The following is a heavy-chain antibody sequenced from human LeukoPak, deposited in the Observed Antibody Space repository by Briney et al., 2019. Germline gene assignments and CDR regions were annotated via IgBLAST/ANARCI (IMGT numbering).Heavy chain of an antibody. J-gene: IGHJ5*02. Sequence: ASVKVSCKASGYTFTSYGNSWVRQAPGQGLKWMGWISVYNGNTNYAQELQGRVTMTTVTSTSTAYMELRSLRSDDTAVYYCARDGSYYYDSSGASDPWGQGTLVTVSS. CDR1: GYTFTSYG. CDR2: ISVYNGNT. V-gene: IGHV1-18*01. D-gene: IGHD3-22*01. CDR3: ARDGSYYYDSSGASDP.